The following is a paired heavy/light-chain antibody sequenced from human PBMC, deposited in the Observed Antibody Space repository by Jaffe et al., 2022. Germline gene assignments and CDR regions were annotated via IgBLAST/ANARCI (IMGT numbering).Light chain of an antibody. CDR1: QSVSSSY. CDR3: QQYGSSPGLT. Sequence: EIVLTQSPGTLSLSPGERATLSCRASQSVSSSYLAWYQQKPGQAPRLLIYGASSRATGIPDRFSGSGSGTDFTLTISRLEPEDFAVYYCQQYGSSPGLTFGGGTKVEIK. CDR2: GAS. J-gene: IGKJ4*01. V-gene: IGKV3-20*01.
Heavy chain of an antibody. CDR2: IIPIFGTA. D-gene: IGHD3-10*01. CDR3: ARDSNPYYYGSGSYLHFFDY. V-gene: IGHV1-69*05. CDR1: GGTFSSYA. Sequence: QVQLVQSGAEVKKPGSSVKVSCKASGGTFSSYAISWVRQAPGQGLEWMGGIIPIFGTANYAQKFQGRVTITTDESTSTAYMELSSLRSEDTAVYYCARDSNPYYYGSGSYLHFFDYWGQGTLVTVSS. J-gene: IGHJ4*02.